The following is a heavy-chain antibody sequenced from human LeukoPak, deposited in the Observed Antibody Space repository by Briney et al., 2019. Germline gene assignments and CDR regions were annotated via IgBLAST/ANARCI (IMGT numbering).Heavy chain of an antibody. CDR3: ARGGYSYGYVYYYMDV. CDR2: INHSGST. Sequence: WVRQAPGQGLEWIGEINHSGSTNYNPSLKSRVTISVDTSKNQFSLKLSSVTAADTAVYYCARGGYSYGYVYYYMDVWGKGTTVTVSS. D-gene: IGHD5-18*01. V-gene: IGHV4-34*01. J-gene: IGHJ6*03.